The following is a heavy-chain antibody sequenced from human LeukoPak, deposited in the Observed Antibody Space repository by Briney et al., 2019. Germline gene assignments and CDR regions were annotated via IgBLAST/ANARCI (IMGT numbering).Heavy chain of an antibody. D-gene: IGHD6-6*01. CDR2: IYYSGST. CDR1: GGSISSYY. CDR3: ARRSRSSSSALFDY. J-gene: IGHJ4*02. V-gene: IGHV4-59*01. Sequence: SETLSLTCTVSGGSISSYYWSWIRQPPGKGLEWIGYIYYSGSTNYNPSLKSRVTISVDTSKNQFSLKLSSVTAADTAVYYCARRSRSSSSALFDYWGQGTLVTVSS.